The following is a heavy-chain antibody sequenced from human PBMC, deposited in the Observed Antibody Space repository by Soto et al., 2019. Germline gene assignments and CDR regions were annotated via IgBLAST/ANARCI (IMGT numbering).Heavy chain of an antibody. Sequence: EVQLLESGGGLEQPGGSLRLSCAASGFTFSSYAMSWVRQAPGKGLEWVSAISGSGGSTYYADSVKGRFTISRDNSKNTLYLQMNSLRAEDPAVYYCAKRSGYYDFWSGYYGDIDYWGQGTLVTVSS. D-gene: IGHD3-3*01. CDR2: ISGSGGST. CDR1: GFTFSSYA. J-gene: IGHJ4*02. CDR3: AKRSGYYDFWSGYYGDIDY. V-gene: IGHV3-23*01.